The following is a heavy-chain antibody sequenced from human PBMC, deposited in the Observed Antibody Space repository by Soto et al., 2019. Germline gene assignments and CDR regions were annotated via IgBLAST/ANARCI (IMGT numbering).Heavy chain of an antibody. V-gene: IGHV4-31*03. CDR3: ERKFSSSVGFDS. J-gene: IGHJ4*02. CDR1: GGSISSGGYY. Sequence: SETLSLTCTVSGGSISSGGYYWSWIRQHPGKGLEWIGYIYYTGSTYYNPSLKSRVTISVDTSKNQFSLKLSSVTAADTAVYYCERKFSSSVGFDSWGQGTLVTVSS. D-gene: IGHD6-6*01. CDR2: IYYTGST.